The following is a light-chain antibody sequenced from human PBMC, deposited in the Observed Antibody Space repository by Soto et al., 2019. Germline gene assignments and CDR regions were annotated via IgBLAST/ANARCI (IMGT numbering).Light chain of an antibody. Sequence: LTQSPGTLSLSPGERATLFCRASQSLSSSLAWYQQKPGQAPRLLMYGASSRATGIPDRFSGTGSGTDFTLTISRLEPEDFAVYYCQQYGSSPYTFGLGTKVDIK. CDR3: QQYGSSPYT. J-gene: IGKJ2*01. V-gene: IGKV3-20*01. CDR1: QSLSSS. CDR2: GAS.